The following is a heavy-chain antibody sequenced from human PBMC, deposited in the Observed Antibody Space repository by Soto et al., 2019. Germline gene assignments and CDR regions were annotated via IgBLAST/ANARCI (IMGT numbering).Heavy chain of an antibody. Sequence: GESLRLSCTASGFTFSSYTMILVRQAPGKGLEWVSAISGSGGSTYYADSVKGRFTISRDNSKNTLYLQMNSLRAEDTAVYYCAKSPGSPLGLVLFDYWGQGTLVTVSS. CDR1: GFTFSSYT. CDR3: AKSPGSPLGLVLFDY. V-gene: IGHV3-23*01. J-gene: IGHJ4*02. CDR2: ISGSGGST. D-gene: IGHD6-19*01.